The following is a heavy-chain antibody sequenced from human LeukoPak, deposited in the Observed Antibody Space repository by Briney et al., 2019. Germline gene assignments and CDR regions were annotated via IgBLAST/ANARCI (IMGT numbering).Heavy chain of an antibody. CDR2: IYYSGST. D-gene: IGHD6-13*01. Sequence: SETLCLTCTVSGGSMSSSSYYWGWIRQPPGKGLEWIGSIYYSGSTYYNPSLKSRVTISVDTSKNQFSLKLSSVTAADTAVYYCARPGRIAAAGTLDAFDIWGQGTMVTVSS. V-gene: IGHV4-39*01. CDR3: ARPGRIAAAGTLDAFDI. J-gene: IGHJ3*02. CDR1: GGSMSSSSYY.